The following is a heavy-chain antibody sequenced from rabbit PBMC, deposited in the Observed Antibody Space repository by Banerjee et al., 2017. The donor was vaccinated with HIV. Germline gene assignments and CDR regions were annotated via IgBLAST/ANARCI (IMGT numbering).Heavy chain of an antibody. Sequence: QSLEESGGDLVKPGASLTLTCTASGFSFSNSYVMCWVRQAPGKGLEWIACIDGGSGSTWYASWAKGRFSISKSTSLNTVTLQLNSLTAADTATYFCARGSSFHAYNLWGQGTLVTVS. J-gene: IGHJ4*01. CDR1: GFSFSNSYV. CDR3: ARGSSFHAYNL. D-gene: IGHD8-1*01. CDR2: IDGGSGST. V-gene: IGHV1S40*01.